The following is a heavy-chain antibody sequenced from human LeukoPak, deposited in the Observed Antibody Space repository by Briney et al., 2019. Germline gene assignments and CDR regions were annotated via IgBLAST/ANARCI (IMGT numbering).Heavy chain of an antibody. D-gene: IGHD1-1*01. CDR2: IYYSGST. J-gene: IGHJ4*02. V-gene: IGHV4-59*01. CDR1: GGSISRYY. Sequence: PSETLSLTCTVSGGSISRYYWSWIRQPLGKGLEWIGYIYYSGSTNYNPSLKSRVTISVDTSKNQFSLKLSSVTAADTAVYYCARVRSDDENLLFDYWGQGTLVTVSS. CDR3: ARVRSDDENLLFDY.